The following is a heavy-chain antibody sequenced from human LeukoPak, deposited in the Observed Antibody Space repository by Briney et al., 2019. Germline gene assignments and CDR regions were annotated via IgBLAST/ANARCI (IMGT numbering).Heavy chain of an antibody. V-gene: IGHV4-59*08. CDR2: IYYSGST. Sequence: SETPSLTCTVSGGSISNYYWSWIRQPPGKGLEWIGYIYYSGSTNYSPSLKSRVTISVDTSNNQFSLRLTSVTAADTAVYYCARGGGYGDYFDYWGQGTLVTVSS. CDR1: GGSISNYY. J-gene: IGHJ4*02. D-gene: IGHD3-16*01. CDR3: ARGGGYGDYFDY.